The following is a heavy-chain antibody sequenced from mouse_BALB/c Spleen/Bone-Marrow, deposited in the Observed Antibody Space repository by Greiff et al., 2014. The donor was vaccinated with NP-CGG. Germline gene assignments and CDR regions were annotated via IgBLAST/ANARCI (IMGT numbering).Heavy chain of an antibody. CDR2: IYPSDSYT. D-gene: IGHD1-1*01. V-gene: IGHV1-59*01. CDR3: TRQDYYGNSYWYFDV. Sequence: QVQLKESGADLVRPGASVKLSCKASGYTFTSYWINWVKQRPGQGLEWIGNIYPSDSYTNYNQKFRDKATLTVDTSSSTAYMQLGSPTSEDSAVYYCTRQDYYGNSYWYFDVWGAGTTVTVSS. J-gene: IGHJ1*01. CDR1: GYTFTSYW.